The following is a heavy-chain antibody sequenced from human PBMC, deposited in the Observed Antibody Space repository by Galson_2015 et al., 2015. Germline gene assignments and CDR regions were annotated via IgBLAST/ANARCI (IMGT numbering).Heavy chain of an antibody. D-gene: IGHD6-6*01. CDR2: INHSGST. J-gene: IGHJ4*02. CDR3: ARGFHFGSYSSSSGFDY. V-gene: IGHV4-34*01. CDR1: GGSFSGYY. Sequence: TLSLTCAVCGGSFSGYYWSWIRQPPGKGLEWIGKINHSGSTNYNPSLKSRVTISVDTSKNQFSLKLSSVTAADTAVYYCARGFHFGSYSSSSGFDYWGQGTLVTVSS.